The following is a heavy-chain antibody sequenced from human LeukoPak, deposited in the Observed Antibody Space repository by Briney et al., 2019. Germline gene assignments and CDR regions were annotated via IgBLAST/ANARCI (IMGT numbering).Heavy chain of an antibody. Sequence: SETLSLTCAVSGHSISSGYYWGWIRQPPGKGLEWIGSIYHSGSTYYNPSLKSRVTISVDTSKNQFSLKLSSVTAADTAVYYCARQLGVPDAFDIWGQGTMVTVSS. J-gene: IGHJ3*02. CDR3: ARQLGVPDAFDI. CDR2: IYHSGST. CDR1: GHSISSGYY. D-gene: IGHD6-13*01. V-gene: IGHV4-38-2*01.